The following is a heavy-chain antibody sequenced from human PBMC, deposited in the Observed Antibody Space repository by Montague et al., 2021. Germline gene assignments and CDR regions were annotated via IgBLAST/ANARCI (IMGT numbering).Heavy chain of an antibody. V-gene: IGHV4-31*03. D-gene: IGHD3-16*01. CDR2: IYSSGST. CDR1: GGAISSEGYC. CDR3: AREWGAFDS. J-gene: IGHJ4*02. Sequence: TLSLTCNVSGGAISSEGYCWSWIRQHPGKGLEWIGYIYSSGSTYYSPSLESRITISVDTSQNQFSLRLTSVTAADTAVYFCAREWGAFDSWGQGTLVTVSS.